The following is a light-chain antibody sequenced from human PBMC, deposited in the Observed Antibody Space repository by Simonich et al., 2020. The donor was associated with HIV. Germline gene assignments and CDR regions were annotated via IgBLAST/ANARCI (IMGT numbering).Light chain of an antibody. CDR2: EVN. Sequence: QSALTQPPSASGSPGQSVTISCPGTSSDVGGYNYVSWYQQHPGKAPKLMIYEVNKRPSGVPDRFSGSKSGNTASLTVSGLQAEDEADYYCSSYADSNNLLFGGGTRLTVL. CDR1: SSDVGGYNY. CDR3: SSYADSNNLL. V-gene: IGLV2-8*01. J-gene: IGLJ3*02.